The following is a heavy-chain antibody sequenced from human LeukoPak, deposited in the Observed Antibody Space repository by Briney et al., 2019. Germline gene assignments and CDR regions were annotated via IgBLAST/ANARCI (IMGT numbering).Heavy chain of an antibody. V-gene: IGHV1-2*02. D-gene: IGHD6-6*01. CDR1: GYTLTGYY. CDR2: INPNSGGT. Sequence: ASVKVSCKASGYTLTGYYMHWVRQAPGQGLEWMGWINPNSGGTNYAQKFQGKVTMTRDTSISTAYMELSRLRSDDTAVYYCARDRPVYSSSYWYFDLWGRGTLVTVSS. CDR3: ARDRPVYSSSYWYFDL. J-gene: IGHJ2*01.